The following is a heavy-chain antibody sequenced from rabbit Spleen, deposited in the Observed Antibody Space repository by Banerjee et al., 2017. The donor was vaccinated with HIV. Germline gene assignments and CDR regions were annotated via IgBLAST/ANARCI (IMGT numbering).Heavy chain of an antibody. V-gene: IGHV1S45*01. J-gene: IGHJ4*01. D-gene: IGHD2-1*01. CDR1: GFSFSNKAV. CDR3: ARGSAAMTMVITGYYLNL. Sequence: QEQLVESGGGLVKPEGSLKLSCTASGFSFSNKAVMCWVRQAPGKGLEWIACIYADRSGSTYYANWAKGRFTISRTSSTTVTLEMTSLTAADTATYFCARGSAAMTMVITGYYLNLWGPGTLVTVS. CDR2: IYADRSGST.